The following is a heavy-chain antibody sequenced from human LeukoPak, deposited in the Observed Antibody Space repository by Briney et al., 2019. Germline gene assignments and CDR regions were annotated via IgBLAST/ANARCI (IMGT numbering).Heavy chain of an antibody. CDR3: ARVLTPLYIAVADY. Sequence: ASVKVSCKASGYTFTSYAMNWVRQAPGQGLEWMGWINTNTGNPTYAQGFTGRFVFSLDTSVSTAYLQISSLKAEDTAVYYCARVLTPLYIAVADYWGQGTLVTVSS. D-gene: IGHD6-19*01. V-gene: IGHV7-4-1*02. CDR2: INTNTGNP. J-gene: IGHJ4*02. CDR1: GYTFTSYA.